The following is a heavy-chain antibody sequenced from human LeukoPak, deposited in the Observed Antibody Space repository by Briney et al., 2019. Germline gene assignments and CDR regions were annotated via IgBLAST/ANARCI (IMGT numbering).Heavy chain of an antibody. CDR3: AREDYGGNSGTYFDY. Sequence: GGSLRLSCAASGFTFSSYSMNWVRQAPGEGLEWVSSISSSSSYIYYADSVKGRFTISRDNAKNSLYLQMNSLRAEDTAVYYCAREDYGGNSGTYFDYWGQGTLVTVSS. CDR1: GFTFSSYS. J-gene: IGHJ4*02. CDR2: ISSSSSYI. V-gene: IGHV3-21*01. D-gene: IGHD4-23*01.